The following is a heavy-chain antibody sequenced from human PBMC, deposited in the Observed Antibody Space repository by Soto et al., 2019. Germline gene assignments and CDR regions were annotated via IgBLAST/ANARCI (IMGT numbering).Heavy chain of an antibody. CDR1: GRSITSGDYF. Sequence: QVQLQESGPGLVKPAQNLSLTCAVSGRSITSGDYFWSWIRQSPGKGLEWIGYIYFGGSTHYTPSLQRRASISVATSRNHVALKLNAVTPAETAVYCWARYCGPTCRIDFGVDARGQGLPVTVSS. D-gene: IGHD2-21*01. V-gene: IGHV4-30-4*01. J-gene: IGHJ5*02. CDR2: IYFGGST. CDR3: ARYCGPTCRIDFGVDA.